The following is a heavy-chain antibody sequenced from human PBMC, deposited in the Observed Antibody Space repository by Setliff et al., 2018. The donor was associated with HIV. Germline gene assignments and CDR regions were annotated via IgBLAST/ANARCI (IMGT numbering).Heavy chain of an antibody. Sequence: SETLSLTCNVSGGSISSGSYYWGWIRQPPGKGLEWIGTIYHSGSTNYNPSLKSRVTISVDTSKNQFSLKLSSVTAADTAVYYCARESVAGTGEAGVEYFDYWGQGTLVTVSS. CDR3: ARESVAGTGEAGVEYFDY. CDR2: IYHSGST. D-gene: IGHD6-19*01. J-gene: IGHJ4*02. V-gene: IGHV4-39*07. CDR1: GGSISSGSYY.